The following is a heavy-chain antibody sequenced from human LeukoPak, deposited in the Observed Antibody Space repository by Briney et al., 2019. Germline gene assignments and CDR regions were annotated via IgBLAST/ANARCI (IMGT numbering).Heavy chain of an antibody. D-gene: IGHD3-3*01. Sequence: SETLSLTCTVSGGSIRSYYWSWIRQPPGKGLEWIGYIYYSGSTNSNPSLKSRLTISVDTPKNQFSLKLSSVTAADTAVFYCARGYSITTLDDWGQATLVTVSS. J-gene: IGHJ4*02. CDR3: ARGYSITTLDD. CDR1: GGSIRSYY. V-gene: IGHV4-59*01. CDR2: IYYSGST.